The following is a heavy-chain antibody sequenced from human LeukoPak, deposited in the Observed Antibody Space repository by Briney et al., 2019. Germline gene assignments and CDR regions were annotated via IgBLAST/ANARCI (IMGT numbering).Heavy chain of an antibody. Sequence: GASVKVSCKASGYTFTSYDINWVRQATGQGLEWMGWISAYNGNTNYAQKLQGRVTMTTDTSTSTAYMGLRSLRSDDTAVYYCARDQHSAYSSSLDYWGQGTLVTVSS. J-gene: IGHJ4*02. CDR3: ARDQHSAYSSSLDY. CDR2: ISAYNGNT. CDR1: GYTFTSYD. D-gene: IGHD6-13*01. V-gene: IGHV1-18*01.